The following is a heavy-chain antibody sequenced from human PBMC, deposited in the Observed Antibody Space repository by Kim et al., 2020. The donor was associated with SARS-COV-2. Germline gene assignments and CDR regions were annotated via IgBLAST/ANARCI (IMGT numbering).Heavy chain of an antibody. Sequence: SETLSLTCTVSGGSVSSYYWSWIRQPPGKGLEWIGYIYYSGSTNYNPSLKSRVTISVDTSKNQFSLKLSSVTAADTAVYYCARDLPDRSGDGGVVHWFDPWGQGTLVTVSS. CDR3: ARDLPDRSGDGGVVHWFDP. D-gene: IGHD2-8*02. CDR1: GGSVSSYY. J-gene: IGHJ5*02. CDR2: IYYSGST. V-gene: IGHV4-59*02.